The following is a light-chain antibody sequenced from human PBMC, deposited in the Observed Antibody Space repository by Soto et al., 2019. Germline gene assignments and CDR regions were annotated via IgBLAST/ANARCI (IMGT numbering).Light chain of an antibody. CDR3: QQFNTYPALT. Sequence: AIQLTQSPSSLSASVGDRVTITCRASQGISSALAWYQQKPGKSPNLLIYDVSSLESGVPSRFSGSGSGTDFTLTISSLQPEDFATYCCQQFNTYPALTFGGGTKVDIK. CDR1: QGISSA. CDR2: DVS. J-gene: IGKJ4*01. V-gene: IGKV1-13*02.